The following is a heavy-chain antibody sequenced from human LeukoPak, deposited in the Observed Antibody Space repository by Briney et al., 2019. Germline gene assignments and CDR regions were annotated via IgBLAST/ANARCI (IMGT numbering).Heavy chain of an antibody. CDR3: AREEYFSDNSGYYPDF. D-gene: IGHD3-22*01. CDR1: DDSISSGSYY. V-gene: IGHV4-61*02. Sequence: SETLSLTCTVSDDSISSGSYYWSWIRQPAGKGLEWIGRIYTSGGTNYNPSLKSRVTISVDTSKNQFSLKLSSVTAADTAVYYCAREEYFSDNSGYYPDFWGQGTLVTVSS. CDR2: IYTSGGT. J-gene: IGHJ4*02.